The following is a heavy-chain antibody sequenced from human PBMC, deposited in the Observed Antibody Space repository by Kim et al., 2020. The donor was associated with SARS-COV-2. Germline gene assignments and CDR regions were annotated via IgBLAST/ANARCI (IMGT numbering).Heavy chain of an antibody. CDR1: GGSISSYY. Sequence: SETLSLTCTVSGGSISSYYWSWIRQPPGKGLEWIGYIYYSGSTNYNPSLKSRVTISVDTSKNQFSRKLSSVTAADTAVYYCAGDWVAYCGGDCYSRSGYYYYYYGMDVWGQGTTVTVSS. J-gene: IGHJ6*02. CDR3: AGDWVAYCGGDCYSRSGYYYYYYGMDV. D-gene: IGHD2-21*02. V-gene: IGHV4-59*13. CDR2: IYYSGST.